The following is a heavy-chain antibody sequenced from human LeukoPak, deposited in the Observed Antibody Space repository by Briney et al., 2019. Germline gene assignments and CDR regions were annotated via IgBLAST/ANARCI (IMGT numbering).Heavy chain of an antibody. Sequence: PSETLSLTCTVSSGSISTYYWSWIRQSPGKGLEWMGYIFHSGSTTYNPSLSSRLTISVDTSKNQFSLELRSMTAADTAVYYCARQGTSGSYLTGLDVWGQGTTVTVSS. CDR3: ARQGTSGSYLTGLDV. CDR1: SGSISTYY. V-gene: IGHV4-59*08. CDR2: IFHSGST. D-gene: IGHD3-22*01. J-gene: IGHJ6*02.